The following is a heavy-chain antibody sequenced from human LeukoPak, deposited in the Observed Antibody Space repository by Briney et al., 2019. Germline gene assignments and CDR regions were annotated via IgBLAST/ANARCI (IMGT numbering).Heavy chain of an antibody. CDR1: GFTFSSYA. Sequence: PGGSLRLSCAASGFTFSSYAMHWVRQAPGKGLEWVANIKQDGSEKYYVDSVMGRFTISRDNAKNSLCLQMNSLRAEDTAVYYCARGGVRGVLLPVDYWGQGTLVTVSS. CDR3: ARGGVRGVLLPVDY. D-gene: IGHD3-10*01. V-gene: IGHV3-7*01. CDR2: IKQDGSEK. J-gene: IGHJ4*02.